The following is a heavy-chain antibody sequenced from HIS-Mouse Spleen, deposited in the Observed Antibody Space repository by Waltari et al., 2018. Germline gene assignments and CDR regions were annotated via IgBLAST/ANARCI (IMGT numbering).Heavy chain of an antibody. CDR1: GYTFTSYD. D-gene: IGHD5-18*01. Sequence: QVQLVQSGAEVKKPGASVKVSCKASGYTFTSYDINWARQATGQRLEWMGWMNPNSGNAGYAQKFQGRVTMTRNTSISTAYMELSSLRSEDTAVYYCARIGSHRRGYSYGYWFDPWGQGTLVTVSS. CDR2: MNPNSGNA. CDR3: ARIGSHRRGYSYGYWFDP. J-gene: IGHJ5*02. V-gene: IGHV1-8*01.